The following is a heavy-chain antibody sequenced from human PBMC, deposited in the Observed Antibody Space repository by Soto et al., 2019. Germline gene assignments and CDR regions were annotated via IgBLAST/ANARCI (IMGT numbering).Heavy chain of an antibody. V-gene: IGHV4-34*01. CDR1: GGSFSGYY. Sequence: PSETLSLTCAVYGGSFSGYYWSWIRQTPGKGLQWIGEINHSGSTNYNPSLNSRVTISVDTSKNQFSLKLSSVTAADTAVYYCARDRLRIAAAQIDVWGQGTTVTVSS. D-gene: IGHD6-13*01. J-gene: IGHJ6*02. CDR2: INHSGST. CDR3: ARDRLRIAAAQIDV.